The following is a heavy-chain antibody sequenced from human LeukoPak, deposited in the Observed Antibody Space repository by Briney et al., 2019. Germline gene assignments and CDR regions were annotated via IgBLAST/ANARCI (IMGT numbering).Heavy chain of an antibody. Sequence: WASVKVSCKASGYTFTGYYLHWVRQAPGQGLEWMGWFNPNSATTNYAQKFQGRVTMTRDTSISTAFMELSRLTSDDTAVYYCARDVLMVGDCGILYYFDYWGQGTLVTVSS. CDR2: FNPNSATT. D-gene: IGHD2-21*02. V-gene: IGHV1-2*02. CDR1: GYTFTGYY. J-gene: IGHJ4*02. CDR3: ARDVLMVGDCGILYYFDY.